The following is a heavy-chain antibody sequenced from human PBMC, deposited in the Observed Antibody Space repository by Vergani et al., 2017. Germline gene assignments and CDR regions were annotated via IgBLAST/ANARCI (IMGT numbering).Heavy chain of an antibody. J-gene: IGHJ4*02. D-gene: IGHD3-3*01. V-gene: IGHV4-39*01. CDR3: ASSITIFGVAYDY. Sequence: QLQLQESGPGLVKPSETLSLTCTVSGGSISSSSYYWGWIHQPPGKGLEWIGSIYYSGSTYYNPSLKSRVTISVDTSKNQFSLKLSSVTAADTAVYYCASSITIFGVAYDYWGQGTLVTVSS. CDR2: IYYSGST. CDR1: GGSISSSSYY.